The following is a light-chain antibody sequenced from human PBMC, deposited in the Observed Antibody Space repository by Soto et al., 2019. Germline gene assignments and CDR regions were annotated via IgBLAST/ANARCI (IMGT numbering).Light chain of an antibody. CDR1: QSVSSN. V-gene: IGKV3-15*01. J-gene: IGKJ2*01. CDR3: QQYNNWPPLYT. Sequence: EIVMTQSPATLSVSRGERATLSCRASQSVSSNLAWYQQKPGQAPRLLIHGASTRATGIPARFSGSGSGTEFTLTISSLQSEDFAVYYCQQYNNWPPLYTFGQGTKLQIK. CDR2: GAS.